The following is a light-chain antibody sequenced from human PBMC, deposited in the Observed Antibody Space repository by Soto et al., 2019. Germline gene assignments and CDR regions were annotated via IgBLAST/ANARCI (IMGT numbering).Light chain of an antibody. J-gene: IGKJ5*01. V-gene: IGKV3-20*01. Sequence: IGLTQSPGTLSLSPGERATLSCRASQRVSSRYLAWYQHKPGQAPMLLIYGASSRATGIPDMFSGSGSGTDFTLTISKLEPEDFAVYYCQQYSSSPITFGQGTRLEIK. CDR1: QRVSSRY. CDR2: GAS. CDR3: QQYSSSPIT.